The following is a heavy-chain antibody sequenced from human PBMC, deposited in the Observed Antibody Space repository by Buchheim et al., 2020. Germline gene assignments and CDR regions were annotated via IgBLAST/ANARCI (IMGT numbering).Heavy chain of an antibody. CDR2: IATNTGET. D-gene: IGHD6-19*01. CDR1: GFPFLNFG. Sequence: QVQLVQSGAELKKPGASVKVSCKATGFPFLNFGISWVRQAPGQGLEWMGYIATNTGETRYARNLRARLLITPDSSTATAFLELRSLTSDDTALYYCARRAVELDYWGQGTL. V-gene: IGHV1-18*01. J-gene: IGHJ4*02. CDR3: ARRAVELDY.